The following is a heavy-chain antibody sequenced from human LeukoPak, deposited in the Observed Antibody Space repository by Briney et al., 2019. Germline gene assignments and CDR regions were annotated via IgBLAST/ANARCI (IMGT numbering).Heavy chain of an antibody. V-gene: IGHV1-69*05. J-gene: IGHJ4*02. Sequence: SVKVSCKASGGTFSNSGISWVRQAPGQGLEWVGGFTPMFRTASYAPKFQGRVTMTTDESTSTAYMELSSLRSEDTAVYYCARASYSDYWGQGTLVTVSS. CDR3: ARASYSDY. CDR2: FTPMFRTA. CDR1: GGTFSNSG.